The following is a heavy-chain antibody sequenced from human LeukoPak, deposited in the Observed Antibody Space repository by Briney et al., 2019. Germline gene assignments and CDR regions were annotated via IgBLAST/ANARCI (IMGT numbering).Heavy chain of an antibody. CDR3: ARERAPYCGGDCYYFVY. CDR1: GCSASSGSYY. CDR2: IYYSGST. J-gene: IGHJ4*02. V-gene: IGHV4-61*01. D-gene: IGHD2-21*02. Sequence: SETLSLTCTVSGCSASSGSYYSSWIRQPPGKGLEWIGYIYYSGSTNYNPSLKSRVTISVDTSKNQFSLKLSSVTAADTAVYYCARERAPYCGGDCYYFVYWGQGTLVTVSS.